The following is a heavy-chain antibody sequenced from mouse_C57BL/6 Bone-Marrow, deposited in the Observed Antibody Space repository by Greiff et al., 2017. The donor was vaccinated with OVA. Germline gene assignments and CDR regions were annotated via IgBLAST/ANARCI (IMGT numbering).Heavy chain of an antibody. CDR2: ILPGSGNT. Sequence: VQLKQSGAELMKPGASVKLSCKATGYTFTGYWIEWVKQRPGHGLEWIGEILPGSGNTYYNEKFKGKATLTAEKSSSTAYMQLSSLTSEDSAVYFCARHYGSSYVAWFAYWGQGTLVTVSA. CDR1: GYTFTGYW. V-gene: IGHV1-9*01. CDR3: ARHYGSSYVAWFAY. J-gene: IGHJ3*01. D-gene: IGHD1-1*01.